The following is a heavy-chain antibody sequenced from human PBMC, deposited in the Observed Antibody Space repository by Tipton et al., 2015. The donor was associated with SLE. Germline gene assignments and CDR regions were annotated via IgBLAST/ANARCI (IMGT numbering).Heavy chain of an antibody. CDR3: ARGGQLGDI. Sequence: TLSLTCTVSGGSISSSSYYWSWIRQPPGKGLEWIGEINHSGSTNYNPSLKSRVTISVDTSKNQFSLKLSSVTAADTAVYYCARGGQLGDIWGQGTMVTVSS. CDR2: INHSGST. J-gene: IGHJ3*02. D-gene: IGHD6-13*01. V-gene: IGHV4-39*07. CDR1: GGSISSSSYY.